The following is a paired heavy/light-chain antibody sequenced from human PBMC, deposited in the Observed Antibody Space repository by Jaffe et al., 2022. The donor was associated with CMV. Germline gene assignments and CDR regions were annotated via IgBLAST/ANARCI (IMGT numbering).Heavy chain of an antibody. D-gene: IGHD3-22*01. CDR3: TQDPYYYGGSAFYSGH. CDR1: GFTFRDYA. J-gene: IGHJ4*02. CDR2: ISASGDET. Sequence: EVQLVDSGGGLVQPGGSLRLSCVASGFTFRDYAMSWIRQAPERGLEWVSSISASGDETHYVDSVKGRFTVSRDNSRDTLYLQLSSPRLEDTAIYYCTQDPYYYGGSAFYSGHWGQGSLVTVSS. V-gene: IGHV3-23*04.
Light chain of an antibody. CDR3: QQTDSFPRT. V-gene: IGKV1-39*01. CDR2: SAS. CDR1: QSIKKF. J-gene: IGKJ2*01. Sequence: DIRLTQSPSSLSASVGDRVTITCRASQSIKKFLNWYQQKPGRAPTVLIYSASTLLSGVPSRFSGSGSGTLFTLTISSLQPEDLATYYCQQTDSFPRTFGQGTKLDI.